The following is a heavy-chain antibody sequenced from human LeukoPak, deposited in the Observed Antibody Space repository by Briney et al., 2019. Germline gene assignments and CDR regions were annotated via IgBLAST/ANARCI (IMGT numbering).Heavy chain of an antibody. CDR2: IYSSGST. CDR1: GGSISSSSYY. V-gene: IGHV4-39*07. CDR3: ARGPDGRYSSSSNWFDP. D-gene: IGHD6-13*01. Sequence: SETLSLTCTVSGGSISSSSYYWGWIRQPPGKGLEWIGGIYSSGSTYYNPSLKSRVTISVDTSKNQFSLKLSSVTAADTAVYYCARGPDGRYSSSSNWFDPWGQGTLVTVSS. J-gene: IGHJ5*02.